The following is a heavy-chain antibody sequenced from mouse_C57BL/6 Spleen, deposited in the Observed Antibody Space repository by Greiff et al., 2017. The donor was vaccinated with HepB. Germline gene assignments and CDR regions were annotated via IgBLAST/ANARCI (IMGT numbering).Heavy chain of an antibody. CDR3: ARLPSTTVTDAYFDV. CDR1: GYTFTSYW. J-gene: IGHJ1*03. Sequence: QVQLQQSGAELVKPGASVKLSCKASGYTFTSYWMHWVKQRPGQGLEWIGMIHPNSGSTNYNEKFKSKATLTVDKSSSTAYMQLSSLTSEDSAVYYGARLPSTTVTDAYFDVGGTGTTATVSS. D-gene: IGHD1-1*01. CDR2: IHPNSGST. V-gene: IGHV1-64*01.